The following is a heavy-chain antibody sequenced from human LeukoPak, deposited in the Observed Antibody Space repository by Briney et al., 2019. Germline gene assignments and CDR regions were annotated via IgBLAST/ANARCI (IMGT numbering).Heavy chain of an antibody. V-gene: IGHV3-30*02. CDR3: AKLGIYCSSTSCYDPLPTFDY. Sequence: GGSLRLSCAASGFTFSSYGMHWVRQAPGKGLEWVAFIRYDGSNKYYADSVKGRFTISRDNSKNTLYLQMNSLRAEDTAVYYCAKLGIYCSSTSCYDPLPTFDYWGQGTLVTVSS. J-gene: IGHJ4*02. CDR2: IRYDGSNK. CDR1: GFTFSSYG. D-gene: IGHD2-2*01.